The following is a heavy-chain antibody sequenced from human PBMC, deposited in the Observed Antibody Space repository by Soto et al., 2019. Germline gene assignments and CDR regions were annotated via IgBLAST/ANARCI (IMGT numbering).Heavy chain of an antibody. J-gene: IGHJ6*02. CDR3: AKVAAARINYYYYYGMDV. D-gene: IGHD6-13*01. CDR2: ISGSGGST. Sequence: GGSLRLSCAASGFTFSSDAMSWVRQAPGKGLEWVSAISGSGGSTYYADSVKGRFTISRDNSKKTLYLQMNSLRAEDTAVYYCAKVAAARINYYYYYGMDVWGQGTTVTVSS. V-gene: IGHV3-23*01. CDR1: GFTFSSDA.